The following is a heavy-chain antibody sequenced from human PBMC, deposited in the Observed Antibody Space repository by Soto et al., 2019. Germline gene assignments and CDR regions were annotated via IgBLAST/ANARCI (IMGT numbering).Heavy chain of an antibody. CDR2: IYYSGST. CDR1: GGSIGSYY. D-gene: IGHD3-3*01. V-gene: IGHV4-59*08. Sequence: QVQLQESGPGLVKPSETLSLTCSVSGGSIGSYYWSWIRQPPGKGLEWIGYIYYSGSTNYNPSLSRGFTISVDTSKNQFSLKLSSVTAADTAVYYCARGGWRQIDYWGQGTRVTVSS. J-gene: IGHJ4*02. CDR3: ARGGWRQIDY.